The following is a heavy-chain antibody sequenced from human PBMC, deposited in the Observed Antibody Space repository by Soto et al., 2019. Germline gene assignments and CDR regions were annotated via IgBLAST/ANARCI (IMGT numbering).Heavy chain of an antibody. CDR2: ISPYNGHT. V-gene: IGHV1-18*01. J-gene: IGHJ6*02. CDR1: GYTFNNYG. CDR3: AAGQEQYSGYDFDYYYGMDV. Sequence: ASVKVSCKASGYTFNNYGITWVRQAPGQGLEWMGWISPYNGHTNYAQKLQGRVTMTTDTSTSTAYMELRSLRSDDTAVYYCAAGQEQYSGYDFDYYYGMDVWGQGTKVTVS. D-gene: IGHD5-12*01.